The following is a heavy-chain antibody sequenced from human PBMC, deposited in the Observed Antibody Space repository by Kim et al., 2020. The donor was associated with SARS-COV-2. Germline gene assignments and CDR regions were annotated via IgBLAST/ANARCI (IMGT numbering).Heavy chain of an antibody. CDR1: GFTFSSYG. J-gene: IGHJ4*02. CDR3: ARSLAVAGSYYFDY. CDR2: IWYDGSNK. D-gene: IGHD6-19*01. V-gene: IGHV3-33*01. Sequence: GGSLRLSCAASGFTFSSYGMHWVRQAPGKGLEWGAVIWYDGSNKYYADSVKGRFTISRDNSKNTLYLQMNSLRAEDTAVYYCARSLAVAGSYYFDYWGQGTLVTVSS.